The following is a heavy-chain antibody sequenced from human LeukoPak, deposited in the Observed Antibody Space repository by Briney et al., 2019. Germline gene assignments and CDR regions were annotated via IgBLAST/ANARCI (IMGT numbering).Heavy chain of an antibody. Sequence: SETLSLTCAVYGGSFSGYYWSWIRQPPGKGLEWIGEINHSGSTNYNPSLKSRVTILVDTSKNQFSLKLSSVTAADTAVYYCARTFSSSWPYYYYYYYMDVWGKGTTVTISS. V-gene: IGHV4-34*01. J-gene: IGHJ6*03. CDR3: ARTFSSSWPYYYYYYYMDV. CDR1: GGSFSGYY. CDR2: INHSGST. D-gene: IGHD6-13*01.